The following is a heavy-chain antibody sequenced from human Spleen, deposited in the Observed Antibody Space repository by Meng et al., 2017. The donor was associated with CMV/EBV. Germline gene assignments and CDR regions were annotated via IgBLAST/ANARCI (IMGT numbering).Heavy chain of an antibody. V-gene: IGHV1-69-2*01. CDR1: GYLFANYD. CDR3: ATPYYYGSFDP. D-gene: IGHD3-10*01. CDR2: VDPKNGVA. Sequence: GKVSGYLFANYDMHWVRQAPGKGLEWLGLVDPKNGVALYAERFQGRVNITADTSTDTTYMELSSLTSEDTAVYYCATPYYYGSFDPWGQGTLVTVSS. J-gene: IGHJ5*02.